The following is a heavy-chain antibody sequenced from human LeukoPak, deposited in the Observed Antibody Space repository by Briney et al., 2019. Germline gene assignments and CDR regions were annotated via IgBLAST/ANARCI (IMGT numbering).Heavy chain of an antibody. CDR2: INHSGST. CDR3: ARPHPQSRLAFDP. Sequence: SETLSLTCAVYGGSFSGYYWGWIRQPPGKGLEWIGEINHSGSTNYNPSLKSRVTISVDTSKNQFSLKLSSVTAADTAVYYCARPHPQSRLAFDPWGQGTLVAVSS. J-gene: IGHJ5*02. D-gene: IGHD6-19*01. CDR1: GGSFSGYY. V-gene: IGHV4-34*01.